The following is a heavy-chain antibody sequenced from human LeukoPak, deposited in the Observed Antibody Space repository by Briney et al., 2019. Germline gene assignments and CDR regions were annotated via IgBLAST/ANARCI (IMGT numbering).Heavy chain of an antibody. CDR3: ATEPNFIAAAGRGGFDY. D-gene: IGHD6-13*01. CDR1: GYILPELS. Sequence: ASVTVSCMVCGYILPELSLHWVRQAPGKGLEWMGGFDPEDGERIYAQKFQGRVTMTEDTSTDTAYMELSSLRSEDTAVYYCATEPNFIAAAGRGGFDYWGQGTLVTVSS. CDR2: FDPEDGER. V-gene: IGHV1-24*01. J-gene: IGHJ4*02.